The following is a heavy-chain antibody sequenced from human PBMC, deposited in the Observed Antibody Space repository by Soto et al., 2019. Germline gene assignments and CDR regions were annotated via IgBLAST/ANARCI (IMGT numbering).Heavy chain of an antibody. CDR2: INPNSGGT. V-gene: IGHV1-2*02. CDR1: GYTFTGYY. Sequence: ASVKVSCKASGYTFTGYYMHWVRQAPGQGLEWMGWINPNSGGTNYAQKFQGRVTMTTDTSISTAYMELSRLRSDDTAVYYCARGDSSGWYGEVDYWGQGTLVTVSS. CDR3: ARGDSSGWYGEVDY. D-gene: IGHD6-19*01. J-gene: IGHJ4*02.